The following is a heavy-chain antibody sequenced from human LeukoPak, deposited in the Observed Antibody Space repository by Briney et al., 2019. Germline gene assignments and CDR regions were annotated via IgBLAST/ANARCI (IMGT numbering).Heavy chain of an antibody. V-gene: IGHV2-70*11. CDR1: GFSLTTSGLC. Sequence: SGPTLVNPTQTLTLTCTFSGFSLTTSGLCVSWIRQPPGKALEWLARIDWDDDKYYSTSLKTRLTISKDTSKNQAVLTMTNMDPVDTGTYYCARARGYSYGQSYDYWGQGILVTVSS. J-gene: IGHJ4*02. D-gene: IGHD5-18*01. CDR3: ARARGYSYGQSYDY. CDR2: IDWDDDK.